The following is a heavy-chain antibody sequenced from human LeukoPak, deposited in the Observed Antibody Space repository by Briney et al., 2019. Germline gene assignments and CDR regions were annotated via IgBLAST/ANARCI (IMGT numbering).Heavy chain of an antibody. CDR2: IRYDGSTK. V-gene: IGHV3-30*02. D-gene: IGHD5-12*01. Sequence: GGSLRLSCAASGFTFCSYGMHWVRQAPGKGLEWVAFIRYDGSTKYYEDSVKGRFTISRDNSKDTVYLQMNSLRDEDTALYYCAKDIDIVATTPYYFDYWGQGTLVTVSS. CDR1: GFTFCSYG. CDR3: AKDIDIVATTPYYFDY. J-gene: IGHJ4*02.